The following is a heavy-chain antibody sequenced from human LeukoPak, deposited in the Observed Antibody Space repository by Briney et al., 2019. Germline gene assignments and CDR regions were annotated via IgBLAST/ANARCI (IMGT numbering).Heavy chain of an antibody. CDR3: ASLDTAMVNGDY. D-gene: IGHD5-18*01. J-gene: IGHJ4*02. V-gene: IGHV3-7*01. Sequence: GGSLRLSCAASGITFSSYWMSWVRQAPGKGLEWVANIKQDGSVKNYVDSVKGRFTISRDNAKNSLYLQMNSLRAEDTAMYYCASLDTAMVNGDYWGQGTLVTVSS. CDR2: IKQDGSVK. CDR1: GITFSSYW.